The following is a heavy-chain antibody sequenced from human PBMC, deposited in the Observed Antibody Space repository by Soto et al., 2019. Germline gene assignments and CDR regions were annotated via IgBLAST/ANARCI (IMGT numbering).Heavy chain of an antibody. CDR1: GGSFSGYY. CDR2: INHSGST. J-gene: IGHJ6*03. D-gene: IGHD3-10*01. CDR3: ARWTGSGTHGYYYYYYYMDV. Sequence: QVQLQQWGAGLLKPSETLSLTCAVYGGSFSGYYWSWIRQPPGKGLEWIGEINHSGSTNYNPSLKSRVTISVDTSKNQFSLKRSSVTAADTAVYYCARWTGSGTHGYYYYYYYMDVWVKGTTVTVSS. V-gene: IGHV4-34*01.